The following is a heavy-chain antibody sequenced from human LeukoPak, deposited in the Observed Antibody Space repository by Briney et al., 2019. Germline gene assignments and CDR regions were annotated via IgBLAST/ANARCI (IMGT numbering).Heavy chain of an antibody. Sequence: PGGSLSLYCVAYGFTFSDYYVSWIRQAPGKGLEWVSYITAGTTYTKYAGSVKGRFTISRDTTKNSVSLQMNSLRVEDTAVYYCAKSLDSSSWFYFDHWGLGTLVTVSS. CDR1: GFTFSDYY. J-gene: IGHJ4*02. V-gene: IGHV3-11*06. CDR2: ITAGTTYT. CDR3: AKSLDSSSWFYFDH. D-gene: IGHD6-19*01.